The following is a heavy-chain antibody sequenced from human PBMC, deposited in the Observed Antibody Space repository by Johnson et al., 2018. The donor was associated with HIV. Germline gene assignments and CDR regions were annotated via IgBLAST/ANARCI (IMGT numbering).Heavy chain of an antibody. V-gene: IGHV3-30-3*01. CDR1: GFTFSSYA. CDR2: ISYDGSNK. Sequence: QVQLVESGGGVVQPGRSLRLSCAASGFTFSSYAMHWVRQAPGKGLEWVAVISYDGSNKYYADSVKGRFTISRDNSKNTLYLQMNSLRAEDTALYYCAKAQTGTTGAFDIWGHGTMVTVSS. CDR3: AKAQTGTTGAFDI. J-gene: IGHJ3*02. D-gene: IGHD1-7*01.